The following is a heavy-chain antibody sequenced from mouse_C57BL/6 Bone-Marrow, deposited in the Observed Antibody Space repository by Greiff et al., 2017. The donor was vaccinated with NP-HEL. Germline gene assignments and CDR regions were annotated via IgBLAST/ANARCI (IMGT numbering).Heavy chain of an antibody. V-gene: IGHV1-59*01. CDR2: IDPSDSYT. CDR3: ARWGLRVRSAGLAY. CDR1: GYTFTSYW. D-gene: IGHD3-2*02. J-gene: IGHJ3*01. Sequence: QVQLQQPGAELVRPGTSVKLSCKASGYTFTSYWMHWVKQRPGQGLEWIGVIDPSDSYTNYNQKFKGKATLTVDTSSSTAYMQLSSLTSEDAAVYYCARWGLRVRSAGLAYWGQGTLVTVSA.